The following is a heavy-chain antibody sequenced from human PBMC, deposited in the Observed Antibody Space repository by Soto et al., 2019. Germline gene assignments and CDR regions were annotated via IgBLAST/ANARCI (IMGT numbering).Heavy chain of an antibody. V-gene: IGHV4-31*03. Sequence: PSWTLYLTCTVSGGSINSGGDYGNWIRQHPGKGLEWIGYIYYSGSTYYNPSLKSRVTISVDTSKSQVSLRLSSVTAADTAVYYCASLMPSERGGYYGSGSWGNAFDIWVQGTMVTGSS. J-gene: IGHJ3*02. CDR1: GGSINSGGDY. CDR3: ASLMPSERGGYYGSGSWGNAFDI. CDR2: IYYSGST. D-gene: IGHD3-10*01.